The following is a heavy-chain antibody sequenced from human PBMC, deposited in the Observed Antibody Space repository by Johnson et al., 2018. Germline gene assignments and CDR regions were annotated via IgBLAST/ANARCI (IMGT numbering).Heavy chain of an antibody. CDR2: VRSKPNNYAT. V-gene: IGHV3-73*01. Sequence: VQLVESGGDLVQPGGSLKLSCAASGFTFTDFAMHWVRQASGKGLEWVGRVRSKPNNYATEYAASVKGRFTISRDDSKNTLYLQMNSLRAEDTAVYYCAKGPKYSYGPPGYMDVWGKGTTVTVSS. J-gene: IGHJ6*03. D-gene: IGHD5-18*01. CDR1: GFTFTDFA. CDR3: AKGPKYSYGPPGYMDV.